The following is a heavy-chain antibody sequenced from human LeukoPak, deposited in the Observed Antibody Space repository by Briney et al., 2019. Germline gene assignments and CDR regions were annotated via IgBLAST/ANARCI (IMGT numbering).Heavy chain of an antibody. CDR1: GFTFSSYG. V-gene: IGHV3-30*18. J-gene: IGHJ4*02. CDR2: VSHDGSDS. Sequence: GRSLRLSCAASGFTFSSYGMHWVRQAPGKGLEWVAVVSHDGSDSHYADSVKGRFTISRDNSKNTVYLQMSSLRPEDTAVYFCAKELYFGSGSYPDYWGQGTLVRVSS. CDR3: AKELYFGSGSYPDY. D-gene: IGHD3-10*01.